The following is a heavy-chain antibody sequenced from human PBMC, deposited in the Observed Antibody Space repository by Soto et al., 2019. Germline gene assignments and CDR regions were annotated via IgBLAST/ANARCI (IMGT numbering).Heavy chain of an antibody. CDR2: IYYSGST. CDR1: GGAISSYY. J-gene: IGHJ4*02. CDR3: ARVGYSSSWYEVGYFDY. Sequence: SETLSLTCTVSGGAISSYYWSWIRQPPGKGLEWIGYIYYSGSTNYNPSLKSRVTISVDTSKNQFSLKLSSVTAADTAVYYCARVGYSSSWYEVGYFDYWGQGTLVTVSS. D-gene: IGHD6-13*01. V-gene: IGHV4-59*01.